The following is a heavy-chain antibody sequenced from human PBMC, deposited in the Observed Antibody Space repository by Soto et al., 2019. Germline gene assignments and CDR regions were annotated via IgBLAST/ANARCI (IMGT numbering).Heavy chain of an antibody. CDR3: VRRRYQLPSSVLWLDH. D-gene: IGHD3-16*02. Sequence: SETLSLTCAVYGGFLSESYWTWIRQPPGKGLEWIGEINHVGGTNYNPSLKSRVTMSVDTSQNQFSLRLISVTAADTAMYFCVRRRYQLPSSVLWLDHWGQGTPVTVPS. V-gene: IGHV4-34*01. J-gene: IGHJ5*02. CDR1: GGFLSESY. CDR2: INHVGGT.